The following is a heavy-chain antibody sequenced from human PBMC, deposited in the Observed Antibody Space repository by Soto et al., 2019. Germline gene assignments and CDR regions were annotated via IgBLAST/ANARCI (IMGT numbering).Heavy chain of an antibody. CDR3: ARDGNIAVAGNDAFDI. CDR2: IDHSGST. J-gene: IGHJ3*02. V-gene: IGHV4-4*02. CDR1: GVSISSSNW. D-gene: IGHD6-19*01. Sequence: QVQLQESGPGLVKPSGTLSLTCAVSGVSISSSNWWSWVRPPPGKGLEWIGEIDHSGSTNYNLSLKSRVTISVDKSKNQFSLKLSSVTAADTAVYYCARDGNIAVAGNDAFDIWGQGTMVTVSS.